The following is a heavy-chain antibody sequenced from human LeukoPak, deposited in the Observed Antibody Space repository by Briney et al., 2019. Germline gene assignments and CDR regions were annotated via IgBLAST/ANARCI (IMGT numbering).Heavy chain of an antibody. CDR3: ARTWLTGNKNLDY. J-gene: IGHJ4*02. CDR1: GYRFTSYW. CDR2: IYPGDSDT. Sequence: RHGESLKISCKGSGYRFTSYWIGWVRQMPGKGLEWMGIIYPGDSDTRYSPSFQGQVTISADKSISTAYLQWSSLKASDTAMYYCARTWLTGNKNLDYWGQGTLVTVSS. D-gene: IGHD1/OR15-1a*01. V-gene: IGHV5-51*01.